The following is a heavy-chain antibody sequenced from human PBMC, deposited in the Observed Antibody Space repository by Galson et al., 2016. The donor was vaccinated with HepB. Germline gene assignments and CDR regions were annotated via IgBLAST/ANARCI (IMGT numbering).Heavy chain of an antibody. V-gene: IGHV3-48*01. CDR3: ARARAGGYESYDY. CDR2: ISSTRTIT. D-gene: IGHD5-12*01. J-gene: IGHJ4*02. Sequence: SLRLSCAASAFSFSSYSMNWVRQAPGKGLEWISYISSTRTITYYADSVKGRFTISRDNAKNSLYLQMDSLRAEDTALYYCARARAGGYESYDYWGQGTLVTVSS. CDR1: AFSFSSYS.